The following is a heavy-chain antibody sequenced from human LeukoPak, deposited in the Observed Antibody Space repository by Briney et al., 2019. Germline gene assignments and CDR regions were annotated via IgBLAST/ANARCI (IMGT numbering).Heavy chain of an antibody. CDR3: AKVDSGYYYY. Sequence: PGRTLRLSCAASGFTFSSYAMSWVREAPGKGLEWVSAISGSGGSTYYADSAKGRFTISRDNSKNTLYLQMNSLRAEDTAVYYCAKVDSGYYYYWGQGTLVTVSS. J-gene: IGHJ4*02. CDR2: ISGSGGST. CDR1: GFTFSSYA. V-gene: IGHV3-23*01. D-gene: IGHD3-22*01.